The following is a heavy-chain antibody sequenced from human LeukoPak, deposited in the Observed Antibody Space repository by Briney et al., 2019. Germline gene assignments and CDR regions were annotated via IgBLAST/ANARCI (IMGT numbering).Heavy chain of an antibody. CDR3: ARGIEDRITIFGY. CDR2: IGGSGDGT. V-gene: IGHV3-23*01. CDR1: GFIFSRYA. Sequence: GGSLRLSCAASGFIFSRYAMSWVRQAPGKGLEWVSSIGGSGDGTYYTDSVKGRFTISRDNSKNSLYLQMNSLRAEDTAVYYCARGIEDRITIFGYWGQGTLVTVSS. J-gene: IGHJ4*02. D-gene: IGHD3-3*01.